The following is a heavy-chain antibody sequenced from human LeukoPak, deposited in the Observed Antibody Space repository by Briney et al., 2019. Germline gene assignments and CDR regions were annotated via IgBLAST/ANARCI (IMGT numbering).Heavy chain of an antibody. CDR2: ISGSGGST. CDR3: AKGDFPGYYYYMDV. J-gene: IGHJ6*03. CDR1: GFTFSSYA. V-gene: IGHV3-23*01. Sequence: PGGSLRLSCAASGFTFSSYAMSWVRQAPGKGLEWVSAISGSGGSTYYADSVKGRFTISRDNSKNTLYLQMNSLRAEDTAVYYCAKGDFPGYYYYMDVWGKGTTVTVSS. D-gene: IGHD2-21*01.